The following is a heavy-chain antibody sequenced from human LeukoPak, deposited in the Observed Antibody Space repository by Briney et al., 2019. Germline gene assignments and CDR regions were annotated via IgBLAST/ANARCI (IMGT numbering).Heavy chain of an antibody. J-gene: IGHJ4*02. CDR3: ARDHGGGYPFDY. CDR2: IYYSGST. CDR1: GGSISSYY. V-gene: IGHV4-59*01. D-gene: IGHD1-26*01. Sequence: PSETLSLTCTVSGGSISSYYWSWIRQPPGKGLEWIGYIYYSGSTNYNPSLKSRVTISVDTSKNQFSLKLSSVTAADTAVYYCARDHGGGYPFDYWGQGTLVTVSS.